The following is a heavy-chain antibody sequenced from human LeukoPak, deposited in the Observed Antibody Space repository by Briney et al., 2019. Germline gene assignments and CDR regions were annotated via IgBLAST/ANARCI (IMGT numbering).Heavy chain of an antibody. J-gene: IGHJ4*02. CDR2: ISGSGGST. CDR1: GFTFSSYA. V-gene: IGHV3-23*01. Sequence: GGSLRLSCAASGFTFSSYAMSWVRQAPGKGLEWVSAISGSGGSTYYADSVKGRFTISRDNSKNTLYLQMNSLRAEDTAVYYCAKAQLLGVAAAEDYFDYWGQGTLVTVSS. D-gene: IGHD6-13*01. CDR3: AKAQLLGVAAAEDYFDY.